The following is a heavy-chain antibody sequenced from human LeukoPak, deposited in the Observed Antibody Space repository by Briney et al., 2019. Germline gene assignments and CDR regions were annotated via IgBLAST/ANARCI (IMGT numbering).Heavy chain of an antibody. D-gene: IGHD7-27*01. CDR1: GFTFSSYS. CDR2: ITTGDGNT. J-gene: IGHJ4*02. CDR3: AKDGGLWVSAHWGDS. V-gene: IGHV3-23*01. Sequence: GGSLRLSCAASGFTFSSYSMTWVRQAPGKGLKWVSTITTGDGNTYYADSVKGRFTVSRDDSKNTLYLQMNSLRAEDTAVYYCAKDGGLWVSAHWGDSWGRGTLVTVSS.